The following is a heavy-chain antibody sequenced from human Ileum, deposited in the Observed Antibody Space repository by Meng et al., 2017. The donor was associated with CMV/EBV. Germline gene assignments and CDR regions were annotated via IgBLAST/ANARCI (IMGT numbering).Heavy chain of an antibody. V-gene: IGHV4-4*07. J-gene: IGHJ5*02. CDR2: IHPTGTT. Sequence: QLEGSGPRPPQPSETLSLTCTVTGGSLTSYYWTWIRQPAGKGLEWIGRIHPTGTTDDNPSLRSRVSMSLDKSKNQFSLKLTSVTAADTAVYYCARAAARGVPVDLWGQGTLVTVSS. D-gene: IGHD3-10*01. CDR1: GGSLTSYY. CDR3: ARAAARGVPVDL.